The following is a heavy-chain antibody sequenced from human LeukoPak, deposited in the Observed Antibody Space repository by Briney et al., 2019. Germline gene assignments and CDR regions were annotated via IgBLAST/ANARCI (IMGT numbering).Heavy chain of an antibody. CDR1: GFTFSSYA. V-gene: IGHV3-23*01. J-gene: IGHJ4*02. CDR2: ISGSGGST. CDR3: AKYYYDSSGYYYDPIYFDY. D-gene: IGHD3-22*01. Sequence: SEGSLRLSCAASGFTFSSYAMSWVRQAPGKGLEWVSAISGSGGSTYYADSVKGRLPTSRDNSKSTLYLQMNSLRAEDTAVYYCAKYYYDSSGYYYDPIYFDYWGQGTLVTVSS.